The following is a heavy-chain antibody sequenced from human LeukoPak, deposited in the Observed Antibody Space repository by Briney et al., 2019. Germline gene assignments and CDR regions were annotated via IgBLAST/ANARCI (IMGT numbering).Heavy chain of an antibody. CDR1: GDSISSSGRFY. CDR2: MDYSGTT. D-gene: IGHD1-1*01. J-gene: IGHJ4*02. V-gene: IGHV4-39*02. Sequence: SETLSLTCSVSGDSISSSGRFYWGWLRQPPGKGLEWIGSMDYSGTTDYNPSLKSRVTLSVDTSKDQFSLKLTSVTAADTALYYCARDHYNKTWYKYWGQGTLSPSP. CDR3: ARDHYNKTWYKY.